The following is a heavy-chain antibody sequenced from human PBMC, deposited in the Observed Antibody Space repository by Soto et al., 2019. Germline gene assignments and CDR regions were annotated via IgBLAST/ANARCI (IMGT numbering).Heavy chain of an antibody. Sequence: QVQLVQSGAEVKKPGSSVKVSCKASGGTFSSYTISWVRQAPGQGLEWMGRIIPILGIANYAQKFQGRVTLTPDKFTTEAYMQRRSLGSEGRAGYDWARAPPPYDANRFDPWGQGPLVTVSS. D-gene: IGHD3-22*01. CDR2: IIPILGIA. CDR3: ARAPPPYDANRFDP. V-gene: IGHV1-69*02. J-gene: IGHJ5*02. CDR1: GGTFSSYT.